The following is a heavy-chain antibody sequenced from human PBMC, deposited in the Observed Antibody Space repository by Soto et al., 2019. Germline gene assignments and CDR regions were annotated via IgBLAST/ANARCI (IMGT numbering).Heavy chain of an antibody. CDR1: GGSISSSSFH. CDR2: IYYSGST. D-gene: IGHD6-13*01. Sequence: QLQLQESGPGLVKPSETLSLTCTVSGGSISSSSFHWGWIRQPPGKGLEWIGSIYYSGSTYYSPSLKSRVTISADTSKKQFSLTLSSVTAADTAVYYCARRERAAGTDWWFDPWGQGTLVTVSS. CDR3: ARRERAAGTDWWFDP. J-gene: IGHJ5*02. V-gene: IGHV4-39*01.